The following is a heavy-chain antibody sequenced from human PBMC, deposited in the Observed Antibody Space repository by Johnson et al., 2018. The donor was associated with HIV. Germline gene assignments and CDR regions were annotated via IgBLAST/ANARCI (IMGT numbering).Heavy chain of an antibody. CDR3: AVWGCSSTSCYGEGAFDM. CDR2: IWFDGSNK. Sequence: QVQLVESGGGVVQPGRSLRLSCAASGFTFSSYGMHWVRQAPGKGLEWVAVIWFDGSNKYYADSVKGRFTLSRDNAKNSLDLQMNSLRAEDTALYYCAVWGCSSTSCYGEGAFDMWGQGTMVTVSS. V-gene: IGHV3-33*03. D-gene: IGHD2-2*01. CDR1: GFTFSSYG. J-gene: IGHJ3*02.